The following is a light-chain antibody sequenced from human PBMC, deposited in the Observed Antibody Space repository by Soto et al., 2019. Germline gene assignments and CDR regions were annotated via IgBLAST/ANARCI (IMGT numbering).Light chain of an antibody. V-gene: IGKV1-27*01. CDR3: QEYYSFLIT. J-gene: IGKJ3*01. Sequence: DFQMTQSPSSLSASIGDRVTVTCRAIQGISNYLAWYQQKPWKGPELLTYDASNLQSGVPSRFSGSRSGTDFTLTISSLQPADVATYYCQEYYSFLITFGPGTNVDI. CDR2: DAS. CDR1: QGISNY.